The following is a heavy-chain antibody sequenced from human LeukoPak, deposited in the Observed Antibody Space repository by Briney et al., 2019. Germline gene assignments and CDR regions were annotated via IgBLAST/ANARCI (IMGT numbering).Heavy chain of an antibody. J-gene: IGHJ4*02. Sequence: GGSLRLSCAASGFTFSSYAMHWVRQAPGKGLEWVAVISYDGSNKYYADSVKGRFTISRDNSKNTLYLQMNSLRAEDTAVYYCARVLLYYDSSGYYYSGLDYWGQGTLVTVSS. V-gene: IGHV3-30*04. D-gene: IGHD3-22*01. CDR3: ARVLLYYDSSGYYYSGLDY. CDR2: ISYDGSNK. CDR1: GFTFSSYA.